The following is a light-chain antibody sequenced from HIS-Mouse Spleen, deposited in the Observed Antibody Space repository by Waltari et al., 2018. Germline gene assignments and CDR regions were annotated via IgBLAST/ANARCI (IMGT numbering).Light chain of an antibody. CDR1: SSYVGGYNY. J-gene: IGLJ3*02. CDR3: SSYTSSSTWV. CDR2: EVS. V-gene: IGLV2-14*01. Sequence: QSALTQPASVSGSPGQSITISCTGPSSYVGGYNYVSWYQQHPGKAPKLMIYEVSNRPSGVSNRFSGSKSGNTASLTISGLQAEDEADYYCSSYTSSSTWVFGGGTKLTVL.